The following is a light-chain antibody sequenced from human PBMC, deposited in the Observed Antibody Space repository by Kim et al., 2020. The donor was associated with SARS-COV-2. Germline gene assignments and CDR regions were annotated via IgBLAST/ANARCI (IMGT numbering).Light chain of an antibody. V-gene: IGLV2-14*04. CDR1: SSGVGSYNY. J-gene: IGLJ2*01. CDR3: SSYTSSSTLV. Sequence: GQSNTISCTGTSSGVGSYNYVSWYQQHTGKAPKHMIYDVSKRPSGVSNRFSGAKSGNTASLTISGLQAEDEADYYCSSYTSSSTLVFGGGTQLTVL. CDR2: DVS.